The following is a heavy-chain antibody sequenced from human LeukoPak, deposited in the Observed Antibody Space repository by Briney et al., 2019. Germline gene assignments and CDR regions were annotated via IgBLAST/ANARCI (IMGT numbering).Heavy chain of an antibody. CDR2: INPNSSGT. V-gene: IGHV1-2*02. CDR1: GYPFTGYY. J-gene: IGHJ4*02. Sequence: ASVKVSCKVSGYPFTGYYMHWVRQAPGQGLEWMGWINPNSSGTNYAQKFQGRVTMTRDTSISTAYMELSRLRSDDTAVYYCARDLSTAMAYWGQGTLVTVSS. CDR3: ARDLSTAMAY. D-gene: IGHD5-18*01.